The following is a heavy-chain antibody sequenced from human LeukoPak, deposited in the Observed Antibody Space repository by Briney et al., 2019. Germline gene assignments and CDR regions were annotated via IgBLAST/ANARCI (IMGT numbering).Heavy chain of an antibody. Sequence: GGSLRLSCTPSGLSFGDYGMSWVRQAPGKGLEWVSVIYSGGSTYYADSVKGRFTISRDNSKNTLYLQMNSLRAEDTAVYYCARGSPMLRGRPFDYWGQGTLVTVSS. V-gene: IGHV3-53*01. J-gene: IGHJ4*02. CDR3: ARGSPMLRGRPFDY. CDR1: GLSFGDYG. D-gene: IGHD3-10*01. CDR2: IYSGGST.